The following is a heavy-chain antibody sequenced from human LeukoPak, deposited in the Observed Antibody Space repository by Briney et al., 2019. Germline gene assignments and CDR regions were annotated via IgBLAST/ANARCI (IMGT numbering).Heavy chain of an antibody. Sequence: GGSLRLSCSASGFVFSIYTMYWVRQAPGKGPEYVSTISGSGNGGSTYYTDSVKGRFTISRDDSKSIVYLQVDGLRSEDTAVYYCVKDFGRVRGTPDSWGQGTLVTVSS. V-gene: IGHV3-64D*06. CDR2: ISGSGNGGST. CDR3: VKDFGRVRGTPDS. CDR1: GFVFSIYT. J-gene: IGHJ4*02. D-gene: IGHD3-16*01.